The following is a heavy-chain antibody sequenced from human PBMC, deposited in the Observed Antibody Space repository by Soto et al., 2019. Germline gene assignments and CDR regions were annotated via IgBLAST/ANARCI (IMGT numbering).Heavy chain of an antibody. V-gene: IGHV4-59*01. J-gene: IGHJ6*03. CDR3: ARDRSKQWLAGDGSGYYYYYMDV. D-gene: IGHD6-19*01. CDR1: GGSISSYY. CDR2: IYYSGST. Sequence: SETLSLTCTVSGGSISSYYWSWIRQPPGKGLEWIGYIYYSGSTNYNPSLKSRVTISVDTSKNQFSLKLSSVTAADTAVYYCARDRSKQWLAGDGSGYYYYYMDVWGKGTTVTVSS.